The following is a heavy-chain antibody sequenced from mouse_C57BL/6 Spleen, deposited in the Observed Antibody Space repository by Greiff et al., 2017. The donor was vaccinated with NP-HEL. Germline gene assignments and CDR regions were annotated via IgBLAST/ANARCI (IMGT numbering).Heavy chain of an antibody. D-gene: IGHD1-1*01. J-gene: IGHJ1*03. CDR1: GFSLTSYA. Sequence: QVQLKESGPGLVAPSQSLSITCTVSGFSLTSYAISWVRQPPGQGLEWLGVIWTGGGTNYNSALKSRLSISKDNSKSQVCLKMNSLQTDDTARYYCARNGGIPYGSSYGGYFDVWGTGTTVTVSS. V-gene: IGHV2-9-1*01. CDR3: ARNGGIPYGSSYGGYFDV. CDR2: IWTGGGT.